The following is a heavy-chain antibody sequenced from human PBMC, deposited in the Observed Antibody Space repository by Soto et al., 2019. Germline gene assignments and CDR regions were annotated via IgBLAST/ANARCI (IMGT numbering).Heavy chain of an antibody. CDR1: GFTFSGYW. CDR3: THCSGESCHGGYFGMDV. V-gene: IGHV3-74*01. J-gene: IGHJ6*02. CDR2: INSDGTTT. D-gene: IGHD2-15*01. Sequence: WSLRLSCAGAGFTFSGYWMHWVRQSPGKGLVWVSRINSDGTTTAYAGSVKCRFTISRDNSKNTLYLQMSSLRAEDTAVYYCTHCSGESCHGGYFGMDVWGQGTTVTVSS.